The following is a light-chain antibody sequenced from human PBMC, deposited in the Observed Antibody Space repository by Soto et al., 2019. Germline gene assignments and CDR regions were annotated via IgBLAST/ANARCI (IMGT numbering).Light chain of an antibody. CDR3: QQYNTYSLLT. J-gene: IGKJ4*01. Sequence: MTQSPATVSVSPGERVTLSCRASQSISSWLAWYQQKPGKAPKLLIYDASSLESGVPSRFSGSGSGTEFTLTISSLQPDDFATYYCQQYNTYSLLTFGGGTKVEIK. CDR2: DAS. CDR1: QSISSW. V-gene: IGKV1-5*01.